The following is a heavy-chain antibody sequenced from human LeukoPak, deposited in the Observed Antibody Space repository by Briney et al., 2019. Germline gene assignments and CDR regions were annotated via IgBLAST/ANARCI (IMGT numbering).Heavy chain of an antibody. CDR1: GFTLSSYP. CDR3: AQTGRLRTKIGLASQGVFDI. CDR2: ICGSGGST. D-gene: IGHD3-10*01. J-gene: IGHJ3*02. V-gene: IGHV3-23*01. Sequence: GGSLRLSCAASGFTLSSYPMSWVRQAPGKGVEWVSAICGSGGSTYYADSVKGRFNISRDNAKNTLYLQVNTLRAEDTAVYYCAQTGRLRTKIGLASQGVFDIWGQGTMVTVSS.